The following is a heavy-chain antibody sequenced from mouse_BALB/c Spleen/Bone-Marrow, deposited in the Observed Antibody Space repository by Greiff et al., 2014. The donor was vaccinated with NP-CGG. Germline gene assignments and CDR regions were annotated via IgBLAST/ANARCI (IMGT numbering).Heavy chain of an antibody. J-gene: IGHJ2*01. Sequence: VQLQQSGPELVKPGASVKISCKASGYSFTGYFMNWVMQSHGKSLEWIGRINPYNGDTFYSQKFKGKATLTVDKSSSTAHMELRSLASEDSAVYYCARDYYDYYFDYWGQGTTLTVSS. D-gene: IGHD2-4*01. V-gene: IGHV1-20*02. CDR3: ARDYYDYYFDY. CDR2: INPYNGDT. CDR1: GYSFTGYF.